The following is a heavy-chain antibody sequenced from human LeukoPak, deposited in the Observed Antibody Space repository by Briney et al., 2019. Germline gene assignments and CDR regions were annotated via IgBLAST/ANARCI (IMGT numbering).Heavy chain of an antibody. CDR3: AKDLSSGWPYSFDY. CDR2: IYYSGST. D-gene: IGHD6-19*01. V-gene: IGHV4-39*07. Sequence: PSETLSLTCTVSGGSISSSSYYWGWIRQPPGKGLEWIGSIYYSGSTYYNPSLKSRVTISVDTSKNQFSLKLSSVTAADTAVYYCAKDLSSGWPYSFDYWGQGTLVTVSS. J-gene: IGHJ4*02. CDR1: GGSISSSSYY.